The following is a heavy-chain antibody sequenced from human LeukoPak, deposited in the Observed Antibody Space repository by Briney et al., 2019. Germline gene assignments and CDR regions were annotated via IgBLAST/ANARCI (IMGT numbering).Heavy chain of an antibody. CDR2: IYYSGCT. CDR3: ARAFPDCSGGSCYAPGHAFDI. V-gene: IGHV4-31*03. J-gene: IGHJ3*02. CDR1: GVSISSGGYY. Sequence: SQTLSLTCTVSGVSISSGGYYWSWIRQHPGKGLEWIGYIYYSGCTYYNPSLKSRVTISVDTSKNQFSLKLSSVTAADTAVYYCARAFPDCSGGSCYAPGHAFDIWGQGTMVTVSS. D-gene: IGHD2-15*01.